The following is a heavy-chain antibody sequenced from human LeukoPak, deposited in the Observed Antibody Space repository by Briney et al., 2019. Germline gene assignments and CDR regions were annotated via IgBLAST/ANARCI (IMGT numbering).Heavy chain of an antibody. V-gene: IGHV4-38-2*02. J-gene: IGHJ6*03. CDR1: GYSISSGYY. CDR3: AREKPFYYYGSGSYYYYYMDV. D-gene: IGHD3-10*01. CDR2: IYHSGST. Sequence: PSETLSLTCTVSGYSISSGYYWGWIRQPPGKGLEWIGSIYHSGSTYYNPSLKSRVTISVDTSKNQFSLKLSSVTAADTAVYYCAREKPFYYYGSGSYYYYYMDVWGKGTTVTISS.